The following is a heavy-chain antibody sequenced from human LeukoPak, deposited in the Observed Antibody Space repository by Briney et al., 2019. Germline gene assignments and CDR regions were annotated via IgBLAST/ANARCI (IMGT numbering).Heavy chain of an antibody. D-gene: IGHD6-19*01. Sequence: SETLSLTCTVSGGSISSYYWSWIRQPAGKGLEWIGRIYTSGSTNYNPSLKSRVTMSVDTSKNQFSLKLSSVTAADTAVYYCARERYSSGWFYYYGMDVWGQGTTVTVSS. CDR3: ARERYSSGWFYYYGMDV. CDR2: IYTSGST. J-gene: IGHJ6*02. CDR1: GGSISSYY. V-gene: IGHV4-4*07.